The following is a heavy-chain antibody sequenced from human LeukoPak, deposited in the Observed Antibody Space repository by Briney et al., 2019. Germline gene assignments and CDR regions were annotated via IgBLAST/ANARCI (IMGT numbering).Heavy chain of an antibody. Sequence: GGSLRLSCAASGFTFSSYAMSWVRQAPGKGLEWVSTISDSGGSTYYADSVKGRFTVSRDNSKNTLYLQMNSLRAEDTAVYCCAKKPSSGYYYIDYWGQGTLVTVSS. D-gene: IGHD3-22*01. CDR3: AKKPSSGYYYIDY. CDR1: GFTFSSYA. V-gene: IGHV3-23*01. CDR2: ISDSGGST. J-gene: IGHJ4*02.